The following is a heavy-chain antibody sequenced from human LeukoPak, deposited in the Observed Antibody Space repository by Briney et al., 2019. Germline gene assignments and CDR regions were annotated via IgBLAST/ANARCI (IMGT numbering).Heavy chain of an antibody. CDR2: IYYSGST. CDR1: GGSISSGDYY. Sequence: SETLSLTCTVSGGSISSGDYYWSWLRQPPGTGLEWIGYIYYSGSTYYNPSLKSRVTISVDTSKNQFSLKLSSVTAADTAVYYCARQDTAMVIRGFDYWGQGTLVTVSS. CDR3: ARQDTAMVIRGFDY. D-gene: IGHD5-18*01. V-gene: IGHV4-30-4*08. J-gene: IGHJ4*02.